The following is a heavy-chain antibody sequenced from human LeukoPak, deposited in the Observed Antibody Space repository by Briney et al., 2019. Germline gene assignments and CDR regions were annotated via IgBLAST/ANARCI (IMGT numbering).Heavy chain of an antibody. D-gene: IGHD1-1*01. CDR3: ARDSLNQLEPLDY. CDR2: FYYSGST. V-gene: IGHV4-39*07. J-gene: IGHJ4*02. Sequence: SSETLSLTCSVSGDSISGSDYYWGWIRQPPGKGLEWIGSFYYSGSTYYNPSLKSRVTILVDTSKNQFSLKLSSVTAADTAVYYCARDSLNQLEPLDYWGQGTLVTVSS. CDR1: GDSISGSDYY.